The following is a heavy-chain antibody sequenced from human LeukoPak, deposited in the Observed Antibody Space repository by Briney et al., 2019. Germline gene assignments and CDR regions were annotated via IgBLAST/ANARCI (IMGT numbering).Heavy chain of an antibody. CDR1: GGSVSSGSYY. Sequence: PSETLSLTCTVSGGSVSSGSYYWSWIRQPPGKGLEWIGYIYYSGSTNYNPSLKSRVTISVDASKNQFSLKLSSVTAADTAVYYCARAVSVSWFDPWGQGTLVTVSS. D-gene: IGHD5/OR15-5a*01. J-gene: IGHJ5*02. CDR2: IYYSGST. V-gene: IGHV4-61*01. CDR3: ARAVSVSWFDP.